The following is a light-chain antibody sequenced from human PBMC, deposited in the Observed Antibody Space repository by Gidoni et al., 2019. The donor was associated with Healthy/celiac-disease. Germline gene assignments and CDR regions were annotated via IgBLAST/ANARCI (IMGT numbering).Light chain of an antibody. CDR2: GAS. J-gene: IGKJ2*04. CDR3: QQYNNWPPMCS. CDR1: QSVRSN. Sequence: EIGMTQSTATLSVSPGERATLSCRASQSVRSNFAWYQQTPGQAPRLLIYGASNRSTGIPARFSGSGSGTEFTLTISSLQSEDFAVYYCQQYNNWPPMCSFGQGTKLEIK. V-gene: IGKV3-15*01.